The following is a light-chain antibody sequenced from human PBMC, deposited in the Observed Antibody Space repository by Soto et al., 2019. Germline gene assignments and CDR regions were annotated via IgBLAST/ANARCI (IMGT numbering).Light chain of an antibody. V-gene: IGKV1-5*03. J-gene: IGKJ5*01. CDR2: KAS. CDR1: QSISSW. CDR3: QQYIRYPLT. Sequence: DIQMTQSPSTLSASVGDRVTITCRASQSISSWLAWYQQKPEKAPNLLIYKASSLESGVPSRFIATGSGTEFTLTISTLQPDDFATYYCQQYIRYPLTFGQGTRLEI.